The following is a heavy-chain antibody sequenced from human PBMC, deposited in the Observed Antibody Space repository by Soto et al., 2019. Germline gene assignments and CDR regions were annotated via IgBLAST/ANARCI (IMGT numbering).Heavy chain of an antibody. D-gene: IGHD1-1*01. CDR2: INPNNGGT. V-gene: IGHV1-2*04. J-gene: IGHJ5*02. CDR1: GYSFTANS. Sequence: ASVKVSCKASGYSFTANSMHWVRQAPGQGLEWMGWINPNNGGTNYARKFQGWVTMTRDTSTSTAYMELTSLKSDDTAVYYCARGSCGGKLHLGLDAWGQGTLVTVSS. CDR3: ARGSCGGKLHLGLDA.